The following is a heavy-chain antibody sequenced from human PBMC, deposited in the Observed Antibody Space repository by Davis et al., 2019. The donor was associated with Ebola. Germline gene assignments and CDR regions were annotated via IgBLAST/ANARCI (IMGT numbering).Heavy chain of an antibody. J-gene: IGHJ4*01. Sequence: PGGSLRLSCAASGFTFSDHYMSWIRQAPGKGLEWVSKISSKSTRTEYADSVKGRFTISRDNAKNSLFLQMNSLRDEDTAVYYCTRDEVELFGGFDYWGQGTLVTVSS. CDR1: GFTFSDHY. D-gene: IGHD3-3*01. CDR2: ISSKSTRT. CDR3: TRDEVELFGGFDY. V-gene: IGHV3-11*06.